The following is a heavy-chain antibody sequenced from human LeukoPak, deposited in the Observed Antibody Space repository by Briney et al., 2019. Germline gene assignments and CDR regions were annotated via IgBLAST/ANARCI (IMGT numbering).Heavy chain of an antibody. J-gene: IGHJ6*02. D-gene: IGHD4-17*01. CDR1: GYTFTSYG. CDR2: ISAYNGNT. V-gene: IGHV1-18*01. Sequence: GASVKVSCKASGYTFTSYGISWVRQAPGQGLEWMGWISAYNGNTNYAQKLQGRVTMTTDTSTSTAYMELRSLRSDDTAVYYCARVFEGGDYGGYYHGMDVWGQGTTVTVSS. CDR3: ARVFEGGDYGGYYHGMDV.